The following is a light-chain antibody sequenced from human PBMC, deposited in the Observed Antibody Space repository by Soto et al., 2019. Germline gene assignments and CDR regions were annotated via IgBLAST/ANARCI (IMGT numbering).Light chain of an antibody. V-gene: IGKV3-11*01. CDR1: QSVSSY. CDR2: DAS. J-gene: IGKJ4*01. CDR3: QQRSNGPPV. Sequence: EIVLTQSPATLSFSPGERATLSCRASQSVSSYLAWDQQKPGQAPRLLIYDASNRATGIPARFSGSGSGTDFTLTISSLEPEDFAVYYWQQRSNGPPVFGGGTKVEIK.